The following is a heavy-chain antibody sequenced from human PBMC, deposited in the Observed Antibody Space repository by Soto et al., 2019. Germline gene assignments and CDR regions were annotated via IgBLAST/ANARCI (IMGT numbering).Heavy chain of an antibody. Sequence: GASVKVSCKASGGTFSSYAISWVRQAPGQGLEWMGGIIPIFGTANYAQKFQGRVTITADESTSTAYMELSSLRSEDTAVYYCARDVEDKYAKWYDPWGQGTLVTVSS. V-gene: IGHV1-69*13. CDR1: GGTFSSYA. CDR3: ARDVEDKYAKWYDP. CDR2: IIPIFGTA. J-gene: IGHJ5*02. D-gene: IGHD2-8*01.